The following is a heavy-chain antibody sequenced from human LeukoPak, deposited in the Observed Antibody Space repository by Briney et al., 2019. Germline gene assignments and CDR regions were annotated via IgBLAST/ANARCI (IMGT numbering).Heavy chain of an antibody. Sequence: SVKVSCKASGYTFTTYGISWVRQAPGQGLEWMGGIIPIFGTANYAQKFQGRVTITADESTSTAYMELSSLRSEDTAVYYCARDFDDYGGNGSRVDYWGQGTLVTVSS. CDR2: IIPIFGTA. V-gene: IGHV1-69*13. D-gene: IGHD4-23*01. CDR1: GYTFTTYG. CDR3: ARDFDDYGGNGSRVDY. J-gene: IGHJ4*02.